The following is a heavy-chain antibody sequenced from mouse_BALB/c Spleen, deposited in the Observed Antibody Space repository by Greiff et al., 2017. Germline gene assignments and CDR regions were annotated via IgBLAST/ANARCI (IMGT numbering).Heavy chain of an antibody. V-gene: IGHV1S81*02. CDR1: GYTFTSYY. CDR3: TRPNWEAMDY. Sequence: QVQLMESGAELVKPGASVKLSCKASGYTFTSYYMYWVKQRPGQGLEWIGEINPSNDDSNFNEKFKSKATLTVDKSSITAYMQLSSLTSEDSAVYYCTRPNWEAMDYWGQGTSVTVSS. CDR2: INPSNDDS. D-gene: IGHD4-1*01. J-gene: IGHJ4*01.